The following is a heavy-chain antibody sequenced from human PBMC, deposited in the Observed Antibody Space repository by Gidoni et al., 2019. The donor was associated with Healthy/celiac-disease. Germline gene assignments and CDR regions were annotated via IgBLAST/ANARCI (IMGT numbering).Heavy chain of an antibody. CDR3: ARIRREQWLAFEGVDY. V-gene: IGHV2-26*01. J-gene: IGHJ4*02. D-gene: IGHD6-19*01. Sequence: QVTLKESGPVLVNPTETLALTCTVSGFSLSNARMGVSWIRQPPGKALEWLAHIVSNDEKSYSTSLKSRLTIAKDTSKIQVVLTMTNMDPVDTATYCCARIRREQWLAFEGVDYWVQGTLVTVSS. CDR2: IVSNDEK. CDR1: GFSLSNARMG.